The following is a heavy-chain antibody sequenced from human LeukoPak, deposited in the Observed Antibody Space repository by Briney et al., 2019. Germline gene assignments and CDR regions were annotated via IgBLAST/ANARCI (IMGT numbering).Heavy chain of an antibody. D-gene: IGHD4-17*01. Sequence: GGSLRLSCAASGFTFSSYWMSWVRQAPGKGLEWVANIKQDGSEKYYVDSVKGRFAISRDNSKNTLYLQMNSLRAEDTAVYYCAKAQGRATTVTTRTFDYWGQGTLVTVSS. CDR1: GFTFSSYW. J-gene: IGHJ4*02. CDR2: IKQDGSEK. V-gene: IGHV3-7*03. CDR3: AKAQGRATTVTTRTFDY.